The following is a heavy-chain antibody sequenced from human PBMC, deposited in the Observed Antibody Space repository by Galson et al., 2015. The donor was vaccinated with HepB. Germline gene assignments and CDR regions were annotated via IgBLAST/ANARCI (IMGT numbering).Heavy chain of an antibody. CDR2: ISSSSTTI. V-gene: IGHV3-11*01. CDR3: AREGNYYGSGSYLGY. Sequence: SLRLSCAASGFTFSAYYMSWIRQAPGKGLEWVSYISSSSTTIYYADSVKGRFTISRDNAKSSLFLQMSGLGAEDTAVYYCAREGNYYGSGSYLGYWGQGTLVTVSS. J-gene: IGHJ4*02. CDR1: GFTFSAYY. D-gene: IGHD3-10*01.